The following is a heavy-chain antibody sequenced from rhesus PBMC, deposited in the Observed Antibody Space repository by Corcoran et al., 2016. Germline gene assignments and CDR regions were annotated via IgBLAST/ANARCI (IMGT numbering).Heavy chain of an antibody. CDR3: AKADYSGSFYDF. J-gene: IGHJ5-1*01. CDR2: IDPSDSAT. CDR1: GNSFTSYC. V-gene: IGHV5-2*01. D-gene: IGHD3-16*01. Sequence: EVQLLHSGAEVKRPGESLKIPRKPFGNSFTSYCLSWVRQMPGKGLEWMGAIDPSDSATRYSPSFQGQVTISADRSISTTYLQWSSLKASDSATYYCAKADYSGSFYDFWGPGVLVTVSS.